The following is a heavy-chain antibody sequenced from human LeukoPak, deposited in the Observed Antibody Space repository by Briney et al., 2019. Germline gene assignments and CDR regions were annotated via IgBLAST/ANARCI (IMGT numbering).Heavy chain of an antibody. CDR3: AKGGSYYYDTSGYFGY. CDR2: ISGSGGST. D-gene: IGHD3-22*01. CDR1: GFTVSSNY. Sequence: WGSLRLSCAASGFTVSSNYMSWVRQAPGNGLEWVSGISGSGGSTYYAASVKGRFTISRDNSKNTLYLQMNSLRAEDTAVYYCAKGGSYYYDTSGYFGYWGQGTLVTVSS. J-gene: IGHJ4*02. V-gene: IGHV3-23*01.